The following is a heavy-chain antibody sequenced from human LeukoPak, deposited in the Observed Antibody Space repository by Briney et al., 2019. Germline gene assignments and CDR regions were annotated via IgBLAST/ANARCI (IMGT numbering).Heavy chain of an antibody. V-gene: IGHV6-1*01. CDR2: TYYRSKWYN. Sequence: SQTLSLTCAISGDSVSSNSAAWNWIRQSPSRGLEWLGRTYYRSKWYNDSAVSVKSRITINPDTSKNQFSLRLSAVTAADTAVYFCSRGGYIYGGHNWFDPWGQGTLVTVSS. CDR3: SRGGYIYGGHNWFDP. CDR1: GDSVSSNSAA. D-gene: IGHD5-18*01. J-gene: IGHJ5*02.